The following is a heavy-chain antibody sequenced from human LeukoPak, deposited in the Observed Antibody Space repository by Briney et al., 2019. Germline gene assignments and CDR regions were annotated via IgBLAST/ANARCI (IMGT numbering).Heavy chain of an antibody. V-gene: IGHV4-39*01. CDR3: ARFSSYHVRVDY. CDR2: IYYSGIT. D-gene: IGHD6-6*01. J-gene: IGHJ4*02. CDR1: GGSISSSSYY. Sequence: SSETLSLXCTVSGGSISSSSYYWVWIRQPPGKGLEWIGSIYYSGITYYNPSLKSRVTISVDTSKNQFSLKLSSVTAADTAVYYSARFSSYHVRVDYWGQGTLVTVSS.